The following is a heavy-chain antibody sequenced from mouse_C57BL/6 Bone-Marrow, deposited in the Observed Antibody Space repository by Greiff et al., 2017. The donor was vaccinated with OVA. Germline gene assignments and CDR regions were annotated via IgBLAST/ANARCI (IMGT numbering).Heavy chain of an antibody. J-gene: IGHJ2*01. CDR1: GFNIKDYY. Sequence: VQLKESGAELVKPGASVKLSCTASGFNIKDYYMHWVKQRTEQGLEWIGRIDPEDGETKYAPKFQGKATITADTSSNTAYLQLSSLTSEDTAVYYCASYYSNSYYFDYWGQGTTLTVSS. CDR3: ASYYSNSYYFDY. V-gene: IGHV14-2*01. D-gene: IGHD2-5*01. CDR2: IDPEDGET.